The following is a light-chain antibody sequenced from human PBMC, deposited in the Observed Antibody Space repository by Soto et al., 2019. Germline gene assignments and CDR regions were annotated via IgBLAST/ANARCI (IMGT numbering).Light chain of an antibody. J-gene: IGKJ1*01. CDR3: QQYNSLWT. Sequence: DLPVTQSPSTLSASVGDRVTITCRASQSISSWLAWYQQKPGKAPKLLIYKASSLESGVPSRFSGSGSGTEFTLTISSLQPDDFATYYCQQYNSLWTFGQGTKVEIK. CDR1: QSISSW. CDR2: KAS. V-gene: IGKV1-5*03.